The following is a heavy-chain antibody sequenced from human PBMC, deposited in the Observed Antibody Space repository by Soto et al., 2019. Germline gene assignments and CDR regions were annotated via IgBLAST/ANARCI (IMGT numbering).Heavy chain of an antibody. CDR2: ITDTGGDT. V-gene: IGHV3-23*01. Sequence: PGGSLRLSCAASGFTFSSYAMSWVRQAPGKGLDWVSAITDTGGDTYHADSVKGRLTISRDNSKNTLYLQMNSLRAEDTAVYYCVKERWGGYDLTARFVDWGKGTLVTVAS. J-gene: IGHJ4*02. CDR3: VKERWGGYDLTARFVD. D-gene: IGHD5-12*01. CDR1: GFTFSSYA.